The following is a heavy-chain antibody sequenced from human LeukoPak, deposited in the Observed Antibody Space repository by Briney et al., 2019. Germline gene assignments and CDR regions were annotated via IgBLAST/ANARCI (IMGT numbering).Heavy chain of an antibody. CDR2: IYHGGST. CDR3: ARVIYCSGGSCYDGAWFDP. J-gene: IGHJ5*02. D-gene: IGHD2-15*01. CDR1: GYSIGSGYY. Sequence: SETLSLTCGVSGYSIGSGYYWGWIRQPPGKGLEWIGSIYHGGSTYYNPSLKSRVTISVDTSKNQFSLKLSSLTAADTAVYYCARVIYCSGGSCYDGAWFDPWGQGTLVTVSS. V-gene: IGHV4-38-2*01.